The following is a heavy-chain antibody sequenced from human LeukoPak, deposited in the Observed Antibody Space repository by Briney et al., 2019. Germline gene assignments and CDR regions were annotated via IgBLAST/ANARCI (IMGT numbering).Heavy chain of an antibody. CDR1: GGSISSYY. CDR2: IYYSGST. J-gene: IGHJ4*02. Sequence: TSETLSLTCTVSGGSISSYYWSWIRQPPGKGLEWIGYIYYSGSTNYNPSLKSRVIISVDTSKNQFSLKLSSVTAADTAVYYCARNRKCSGGSCYAYFDYWGQGTLVTVSS. D-gene: IGHD2-15*01. V-gene: IGHV4-59*08. CDR3: ARNRKCSGGSCYAYFDY.